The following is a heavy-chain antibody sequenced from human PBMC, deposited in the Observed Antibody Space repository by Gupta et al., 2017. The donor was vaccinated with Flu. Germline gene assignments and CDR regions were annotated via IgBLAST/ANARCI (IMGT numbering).Heavy chain of an antibody. D-gene: IGHD2-21*01. Sequence: EEQLVESGGGLVQLGRSLRLSCAASGFAFHDSAIHWVRQAPGKGLDWVSSISWHSATIDYADSVKGRFTISRDNAKNSLYLQMDSLRAEDTALYYCAKGRHDASDSLDSWGQGTLVTVSS. J-gene: IGHJ4*02. CDR1: GFAFHDSA. CDR2: ISWHSATI. V-gene: IGHV3-9*01. CDR3: AKGRHDASDSLDS.